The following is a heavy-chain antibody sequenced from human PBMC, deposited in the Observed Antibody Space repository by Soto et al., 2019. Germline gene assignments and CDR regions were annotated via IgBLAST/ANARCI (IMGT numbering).Heavy chain of an antibody. CDR2: IYYSGST. Sequence: PSETLSLTCTVSGGSISSYYWSWIRQPPGKGLEWIGYIYYSGSTNYNPSLKSRVTISVDTSKNQFSLKLSSVTAADTAVYYCASSKIAVAGTALSSWGQGTLVTVSS. CDR3: ASSKIAVAGTALSS. D-gene: IGHD6-19*01. J-gene: IGHJ5*02. CDR1: GGSISSYY. V-gene: IGHV4-59*01.